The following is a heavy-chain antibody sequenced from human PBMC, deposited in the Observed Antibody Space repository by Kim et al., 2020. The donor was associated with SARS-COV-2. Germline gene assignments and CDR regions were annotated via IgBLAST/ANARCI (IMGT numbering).Heavy chain of an antibody. D-gene: IGHD2-2*01. CDR1: GFTFDDYA. J-gene: IGHJ4*01. V-gene: IGHV3-9*01. Sequence: GGSLRLSCAASGFTFDDYAMHWVRQAPGKGLEWVSGISWNSGSIGYADSVKGRFTISRDNAKNSLYLQMNSLRAEDTALYYCAKGGESLVVPAASGDYWG. CDR2: ISWNSGSI. CDR3: AKGGESLVVPAASGDY.